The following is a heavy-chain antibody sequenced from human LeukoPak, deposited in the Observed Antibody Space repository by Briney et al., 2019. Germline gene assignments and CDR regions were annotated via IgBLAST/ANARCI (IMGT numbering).Heavy chain of an antibody. CDR3: IPYGSGSYSADY. D-gene: IGHD3-10*01. J-gene: IGHJ4*02. V-gene: IGHV3-15*01. CDR1: GFTFSNAL. Sequence: PGGSLRLSCATSGFTFSNALMTWVRQAPGKGLEWVGRIKRKSDGGTTDYAAPVKGRFTISRDDSKNTLYLQMNSLKTEDTAVYYCIPYGSGSYSADYWGQGTLVTVSS. CDR2: IKRKSDGGTT.